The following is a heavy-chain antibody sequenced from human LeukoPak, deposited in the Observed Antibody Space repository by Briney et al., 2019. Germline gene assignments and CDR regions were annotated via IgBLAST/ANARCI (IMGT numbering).Heavy chain of an antibody. Sequence: GGSLRLSCAASGFTFSSYAMTWVRQAPGKGLEWVSAIIGSGDTTYYADSVKGRFTISRDNSKNTLFLQMNSLRAEDTAVYYCAISSSGYWGRGTLVTVSS. CDR1: GFTFSSYA. D-gene: IGHD6-6*01. V-gene: IGHV3-23*01. J-gene: IGHJ4*02. CDR2: IIGSGDTT. CDR3: AISSSGY.